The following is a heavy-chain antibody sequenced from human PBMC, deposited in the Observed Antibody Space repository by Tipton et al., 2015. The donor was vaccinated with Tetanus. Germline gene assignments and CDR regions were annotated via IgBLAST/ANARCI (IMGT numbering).Heavy chain of an antibody. V-gene: IGHV3-48*02. Sequence: SLRLSCAAPGFTFSNYGMHWVRQAPGKGLEWIAYISSGSSIIFYADAVRGRFFISRDNTKNSLSLQMNSLKDDDTAVYYCARSAHFASWYDWGPGTRVTVSS. CDR1: GFTFSNYG. D-gene: IGHD6-13*01. CDR2: ISSGSSII. CDR3: ARSAHFASWYD. J-gene: IGHJ4*02.